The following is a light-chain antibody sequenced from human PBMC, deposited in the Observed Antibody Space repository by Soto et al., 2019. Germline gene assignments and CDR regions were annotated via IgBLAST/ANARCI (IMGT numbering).Light chain of an antibody. J-gene: IGKJ4*01. CDR2: GAS. Sequence: VVMTQSPVTLSVSPGEGATLSCRASQSISSSLAWYQQKPGQPPRLLIYGASTRASGIPARFSGSGSGTEFTLTISSLQSEDFAIYYCQQYSTWPPTLLTFGGGTKVEIK. CDR3: QQYSTWPPTLLT. CDR1: QSISSS. V-gene: IGKV3D-15*01.